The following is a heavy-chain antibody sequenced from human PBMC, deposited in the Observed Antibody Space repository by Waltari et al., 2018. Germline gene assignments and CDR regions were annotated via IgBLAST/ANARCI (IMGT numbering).Heavy chain of an antibody. J-gene: IGHJ3*01. Sequence: QVHLVQSGAEMKKPGSSVKVSCKASGGTFGSYSVAWVRQAAGQGLEWLGGILPIFGRPQYAQNFQGRVTLTADASTTTVYLEMSGLRSADTAIYFCARRNLGFAFDVWGQGTLVIVSS. CDR2: ILPIFGRP. CDR3: ARRNLGFAFDV. V-gene: IGHV1-69*12. CDR1: GGTFGSYS. D-gene: IGHD1-26*01.